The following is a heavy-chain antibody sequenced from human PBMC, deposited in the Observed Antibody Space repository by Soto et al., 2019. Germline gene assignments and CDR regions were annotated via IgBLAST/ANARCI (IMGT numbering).Heavy chain of an antibody. CDR3: ARDRYSGSQEVEYFQH. D-gene: IGHD1-26*01. CDR2: IWYDGSNK. V-gene: IGHV3-33*01. CDR1: GFTFSSYG. Sequence: GGSLRLSCAASGFTFSSYGMHWVRQAPGKGLEWVAVIWYDGSNKYYADSVKGRFTISRDNSKNTLYLQMNSLRAEDTAVYYCARDRYSGSQEVEYFQHRGQGTLVTVSS. J-gene: IGHJ1*01.